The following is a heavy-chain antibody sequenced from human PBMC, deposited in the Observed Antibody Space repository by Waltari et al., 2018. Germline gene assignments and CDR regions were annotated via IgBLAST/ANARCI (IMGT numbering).Heavy chain of an antibody. CDR3: VKGGVSYFAFHA. CDR1: GFTFYTYA. V-gene: IGHV3-23*01. D-gene: IGHD1-26*01. J-gene: IGHJ3*01. CDR2: ISEGGGST. Sequence: EGQLLESGGGSVQPGGSLRLSCAASGFTFYTYAMTWVRQAPGKGLEWVSTISEGGGSTYYTDSVKGRFSISRDDSHDTVYLLMNSLRAEDTAVYYCVKGGVSYFAFHAWGQGTMVSVSS.